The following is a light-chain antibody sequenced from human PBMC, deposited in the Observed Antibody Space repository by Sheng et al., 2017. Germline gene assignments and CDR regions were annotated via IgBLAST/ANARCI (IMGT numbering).Light chain of an antibody. CDR1: QSIIYSDNMHY. CDR3: QQYYSSPMT. V-gene: IGKV4-1*01. J-gene: IGKJ5*01. CDR2: WAS. Sequence: DIVMTQSQDSLAVSLGERATINCKSSQSIIYSDNMHYLAWYQQKPGQPPKLLIYWASTRESGVPDRFSGSGSGTDFTLTITSLQAEDVAVYYCQQYYSSPMTFGQGTRLEIK.